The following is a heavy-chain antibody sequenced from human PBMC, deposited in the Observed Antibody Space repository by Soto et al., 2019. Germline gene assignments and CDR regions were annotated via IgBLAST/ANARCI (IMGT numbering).Heavy chain of an antibody. CDR2: ISSSRTTI. Sequence: GGSPRVSCAAVCFPFRYNALSWIGWAPGNGLEWVSYISSSRTTIFYADSLRGRFTISRDNAKKSLYLQMNSLRGEDTAVYYCAREPSNWNYCFDYWGQGTLVTVSS. CDR3: AREPSNWNYCFDY. CDR1: CFPFRYNA. V-gene: IGHV3-11*01. D-gene: IGHD1-7*01. J-gene: IGHJ4*02.